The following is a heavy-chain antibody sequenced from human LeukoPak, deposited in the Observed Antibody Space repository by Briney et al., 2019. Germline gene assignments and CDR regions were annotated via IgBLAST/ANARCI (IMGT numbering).Heavy chain of an antibody. CDR2: IIPILGIA. Sequence: ASVKVSCKASGGTFSSYAISWVRQAPGQGLEWIGRIIPILGIANYAQKFQGRVTITADKSTSTAYMELSSLRSEDTAVYYCARDRPADYYDSSGPRGEFDYWGQGTLVTVSS. V-gene: IGHV1-69*04. CDR1: GGTFSSYA. CDR3: ARDRPADYYDSSGPRGEFDY. D-gene: IGHD3-22*01. J-gene: IGHJ4*02.